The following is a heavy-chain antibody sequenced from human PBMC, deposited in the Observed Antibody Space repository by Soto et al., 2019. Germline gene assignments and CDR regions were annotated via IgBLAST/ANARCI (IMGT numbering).Heavy chain of an antibody. Sequence: PGGSLRLSCAASGFPFSSYSMHWVRQAPGKGLEWVSYINSSSSSTSYADSVKGRFTISRDNAKNTLYLQMNSLRAEDTAVYYCARDRGYCSSTSCSQFGYWGQGTLVTVSS. CDR2: INSSSSST. V-gene: IGHV3-74*01. CDR1: GFPFSSYS. CDR3: ARDRGYCSSTSCSQFGY. D-gene: IGHD2-2*01. J-gene: IGHJ4*02.